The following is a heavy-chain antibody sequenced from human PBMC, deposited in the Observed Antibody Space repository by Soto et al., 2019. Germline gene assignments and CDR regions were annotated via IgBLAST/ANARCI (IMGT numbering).Heavy chain of an antibody. D-gene: IGHD3-22*01. V-gene: IGHV3-21*01. J-gene: IGHJ6*02. Sequence: EVQLVESGGGLVKPGGSLRLSCAASGFSFSDYNINWVRQAPGKGLEWVSSITSRSRYIYYADSVKGRFTISRDNAKNSLYLQMNSLRAEDTAVYYWARVWFYDSSGYYNYYYYGMDVWGPGTTVTVSS. CDR3: ARVWFYDSSGYYNYYYYGMDV. CDR2: ITSRSRYI. CDR1: GFSFSDYN.